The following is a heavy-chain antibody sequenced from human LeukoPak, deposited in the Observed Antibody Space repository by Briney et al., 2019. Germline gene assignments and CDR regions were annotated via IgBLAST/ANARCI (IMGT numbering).Heavy chain of an antibody. CDR3: SRNGRIAAARFYH. Sequence: SETLSLTCAVYGGSFSGYYWSWIRQPPGKGLEWIGEINHSGSTNYNPSLKSRVTISVDTSKNQFSLKLSSVTAADTAVYYCSRNGRIAAARFYHWGQGTLVTVSS. V-gene: IGHV4-34*01. CDR1: GGSFSGYY. CDR2: INHSGST. D-gene: IGHD6-13*01. J-gene: IGHJ4*02.